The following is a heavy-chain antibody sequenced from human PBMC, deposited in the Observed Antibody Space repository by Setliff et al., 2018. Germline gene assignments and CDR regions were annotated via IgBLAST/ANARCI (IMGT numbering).Heavy chain of an antibody. Sequence: PGGSLRLSCGVTGFALSSSWMSWVRQAPGKGLEWVANIKEDGTERNYVDSVKGRFIISRDNARNSLFLQMNSLRTEDTALYYCVGAGTCSYWGQGTPVTVSS. D-gene: IGHD3-10*02. CDR1: GFALSSSW. CDR2: IKEDGTER. J-gene: IGHJ4*02. CDR3: VGAGTCSY. V-gene: IGHV3-7*01.